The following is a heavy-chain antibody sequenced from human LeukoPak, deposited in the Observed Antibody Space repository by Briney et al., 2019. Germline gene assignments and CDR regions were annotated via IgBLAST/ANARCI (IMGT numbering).Heavy chain of an antibody. D-gene: IGHD5-24*01. V-gene: IGHV1-2*02. Sequence: ASVKVSCKASGYTFTGYYMHWVRQASGQGLEWMGWINPNSGGTNYAQKFQGRVTMTRDTSIATAYMELSRLRSDDTAVYYCARDQGEMATIPYYWGQGTLVTVSS. CDR1: GYTFTGYY. CDR2: INPNSGGT. J-gene: IGHJ4*02. CDR3: ARDQGEMATIPYY.